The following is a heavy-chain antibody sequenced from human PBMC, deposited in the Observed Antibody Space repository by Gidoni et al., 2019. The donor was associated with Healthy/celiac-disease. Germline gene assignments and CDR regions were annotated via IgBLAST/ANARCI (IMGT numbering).Heavy chain of an antibody. CDR1: GFTFSSYA. J-gene: IGHJ4*02. V-gene: IGHV3-23*01. Sequence: EVQLLESGGGLVQPGGSLRLSCAASGFTFSSYAMSWVRQAPGKGLEWVTAISGSGGSKYYADSGKGRFTISRDNSKNTLYLQMTSLRAEDTAVYYCAKVGQLPGSGSTLVDWGQGTLVTVSS. CDR3: AKVGQLPGSGSTLVD. CDR2: ISGSGGSK. D-gene: IGHD1-26*01.